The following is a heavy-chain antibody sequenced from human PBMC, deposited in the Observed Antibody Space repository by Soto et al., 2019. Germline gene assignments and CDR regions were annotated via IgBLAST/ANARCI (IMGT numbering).Heavy chain of an antibody. V-gene: IGHV4-39*01. CDR3: AGHVGNCPPGS. J-gene: IGHJ4*02. CDR1: GGSISSSNYH. D-gene: IGHD1-26*01. Sequence: QLQLQESGPGLVKPSETLSLTCTVSGGSISSSNYHWGWIRQPPGKGLEWIGSMYYSGSAYYNPSLRGRVDISVDPSKNRFSLKLTSVTAADAAVYHCAGHVGNCPPGSWGQGTLVPVSS. CDR2: MYYSGSA.